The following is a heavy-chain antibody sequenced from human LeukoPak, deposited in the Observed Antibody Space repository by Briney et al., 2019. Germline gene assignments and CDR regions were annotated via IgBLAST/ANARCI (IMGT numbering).Heavy chain of an antibody. D-gene: IGHD3-22*01. CDR3: ARDPGYYDSSGYFPAYFQH. CDR2: ISSSSSYI. J-gene: IGHJ1*01. Sequence: PGGSQRLSCAASVYTYRSYSMNCVRQAPGKGLECVSYISSSSSYIYYADSVKGRFTISRDNAKSSLYLQMNSLRAEDTAVYYCARDPGYYDSSGYFPAYFQHWGEGTLVTVSS. CDR1: VYTYRSYS. V-gene: IGHV3-21*01.